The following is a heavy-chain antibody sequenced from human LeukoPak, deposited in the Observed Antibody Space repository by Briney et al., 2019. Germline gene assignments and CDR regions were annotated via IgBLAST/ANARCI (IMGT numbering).Heavy chain of an antibody. V-gene: IGHV4-34*01. Sequence: SETLSLTCAVYGGSFSGYYWSWIRQPPGQGLEWIGEINLSGNTNYNPSLKSRVSISVDTSKNQFSLHLTSVTAADTAVYYCAREAVAVGGSWFDPWGQGTLVTVSS. CDR2: INLSGNT. CDR3: AREAVAVGGSWFDP. J-gene: IGHJ5*02. D-gene: IGHD6-19*01. CDR1: GGSFSGYY.